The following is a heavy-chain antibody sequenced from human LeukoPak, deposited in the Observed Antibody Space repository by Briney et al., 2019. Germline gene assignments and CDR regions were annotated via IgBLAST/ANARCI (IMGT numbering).Heavy chain of an antibody. CDR2: IHYSGTT. CDR3: ARGLGQTPISAP. D-gene: IGHD5-24*01. Sequence: SETLSLTCTVSGASISSDYWSWIRQPPGKGLEWIGYIHYSGTTNYNPSLKSRVTISLDTSKTQFSLKLNSVTAADTAVFYCARGLGQTPISAPGAQEPLVPVSS. J-gene: IGHJ5*02. V-gene: IGHV4-59*01. CDR1: GASISSDY.